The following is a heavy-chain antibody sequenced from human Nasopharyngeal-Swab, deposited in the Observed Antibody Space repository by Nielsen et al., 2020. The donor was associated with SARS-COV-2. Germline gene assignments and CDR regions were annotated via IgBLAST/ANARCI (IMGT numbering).Heavy chain of an antibody. CDR3: ARDPMTCRSTSCAFDH. CDR2: INPSGGSP. J-gene: IGHJ4*02. D-gene: IGHD2-2*01. CDR1: GFTFTNYY. Sequence: ASVKVSCKASGFTFTNYYIHWVRQAPGQGLEWMAIINPSGGSPTYAQRFQGRVTMTWDTSTGTVYMEISSLRFDDTAVYYCARDPMTCRSTSCAFDHWGQGTLVTVSS. V-gene: IGHV1-46*01.